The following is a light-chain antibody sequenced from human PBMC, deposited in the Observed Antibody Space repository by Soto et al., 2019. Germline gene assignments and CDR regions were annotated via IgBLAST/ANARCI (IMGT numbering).Light chain of an antibody. J-gene: IGKJ1*01. CDR2: GAS. CDR1: QSVSSSY. V-gene: IGKV3-20*01. CDR3: QQYGSSPPT. Sequence: EIVFTQSPGTLSLSPGEGATLSCRASQSVSSSYLAWYQQKPGQAPRLLIYGASSRATGIPDRFSGSGSGTDFTLTISRLEPEDFAVYYCQQYGSSPPTFGQGTKVDI.